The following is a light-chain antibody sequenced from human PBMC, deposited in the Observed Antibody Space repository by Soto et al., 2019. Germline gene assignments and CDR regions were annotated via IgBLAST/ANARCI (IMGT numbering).Light chain of an antibody. V-gene: IGKV1-39*01. CDR3: QQGYGTPPIS. CDR2: AAS. Sequence: DIQMTQSPSSLSASVGDRVTITCQASQNISTYLNWYQQKPGKAPKHLIYAASSLQSGVPSRISGSGSGTDFTLTISSLQPEDFATFCCQQGYGTPPISCGAGIRLESK. J-gene: IGKJ5*01. CDR1: QNISTY.